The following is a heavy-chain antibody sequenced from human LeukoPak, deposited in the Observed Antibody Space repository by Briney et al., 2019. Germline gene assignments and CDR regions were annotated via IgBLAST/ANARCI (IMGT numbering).Heavy chain of an antibody. D-gene: IGHD1-7*01. V-gene: IGHV4-39*07. Sequence: PSETLSLTCTVSGGSISSSSYYWGWIRQPPGKGLEWIGSIYHSGSTYYNPSLKSRVTISVDRSKNQFSLKLSSVTAADTAVYYCARYLPAELELPAPYFDYWGQGTLVTVSS. CDR3: ARYLPAELELPAPYFDY. CDR2: IYHSGST. CDR1: GGSISSSSYY. J-gene: IGHJ4*02.